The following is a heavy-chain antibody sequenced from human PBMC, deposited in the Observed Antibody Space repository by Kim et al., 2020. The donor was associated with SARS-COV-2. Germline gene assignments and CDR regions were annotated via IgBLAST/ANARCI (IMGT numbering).Heavy chain of an antibody. V-gene: IGHV3-23*01. D-gene: IGHD2-21*02. Sequence: GGSLRLSCAASGFTFSSYAMSWVRQAPGKGLEWVSAISGSGGSTYYADSVKGRFTISRDNSTNTLYLQMNSLRAEDTAVYYCANLHGGNSHQSGYYFDYWGQGTLGTVSS. CDR2: ISGSGGST. CDR3: ANLHGGNSHQSGYYFDY. J-gene: IGHJ4*02. CDR1: GFTFSSYA.